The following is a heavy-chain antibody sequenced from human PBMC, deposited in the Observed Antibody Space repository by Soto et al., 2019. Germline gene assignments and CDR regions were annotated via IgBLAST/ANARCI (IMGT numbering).Heavy chain of an antibody. V-gene: IGHV1-69*13. CDR2: IIPIFGTA. CDR3: ARDNGYSSSDHDAFDI. CDR1: GGTFSSYA. J-gene: IGHJ3*02. Sequence: SVKVSCKASGGTFSSYAISWVRQAPGQGLEWMGGIIPIFGTANYAQKFQGRVTITADESTSTAYMELSSLRSEDTAVYYCARDNGYSSSDHDAFDIWGQGTMVTV. D-gene: IGHD6-6*01.